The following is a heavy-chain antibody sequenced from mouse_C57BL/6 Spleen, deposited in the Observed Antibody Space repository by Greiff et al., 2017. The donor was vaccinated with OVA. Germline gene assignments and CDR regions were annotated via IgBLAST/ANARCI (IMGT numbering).Heavy chain of an antibody. D-gene: IGHD1-1*01. CDR3: AREADYYGSRDWYFDV. CDR2: INPSNGGT. Sequence: DQLQQPGTALVKPGASVKLSCKASGYTFTSYWMHWVKQRPGQGLEWIGNINPSNGGTNYNEKFKSKATLTVDNSSSTAYMQLSSLTSEDSAVDYCAREADYYGSRDWYFDVWGTGTTVTVSS. CDR1: GYTFTSYW. J-gene: IGHJ1*03. V-gene: IGHV1-53*01.